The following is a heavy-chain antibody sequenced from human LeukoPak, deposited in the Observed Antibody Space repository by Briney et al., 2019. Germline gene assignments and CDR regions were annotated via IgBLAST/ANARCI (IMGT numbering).Heavy chain of an antibody. CDR2: IYTSGST. J-gene: IGHJ4*02. CDR3: ARDLGSGSYGYYFDY. CDR1: GGSISSYY. D-gene: IGHD3-10*01. V-gene: IGHV4-4*07. Sequence: SETLSLTCTVSGGSISSYYWSWIRQPAGKGLEWIGRIYTSGSTNYNPSLKSRVTISVDTSKNQFSLKLSSVTAADTAVYYCARDLGSGSYGYYFDYWGQGTLVTVSS.